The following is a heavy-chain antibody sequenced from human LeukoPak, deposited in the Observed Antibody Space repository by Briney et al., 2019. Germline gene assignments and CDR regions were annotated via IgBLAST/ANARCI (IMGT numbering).Heavy chain of an antibody. V-gene: IGHV4-34*01. D-gene: IGHD3-9*01. J-gene: IGHJ5*02. Sequence: SETLSLTCAVYGGSFSGYYWSWIRQPPGKGPEWIGEINHSGSTNYNPSLKSRVTISVDTSKNQFSLKLSSVTAADTAVYYCARGLYYDILTGYYTNWFDPWGQGTLVTVSS. CDR3: ARGLYYDILTGYYTNWFDP. CDR2: INHSGST. CDR1: GGSFSGYY.